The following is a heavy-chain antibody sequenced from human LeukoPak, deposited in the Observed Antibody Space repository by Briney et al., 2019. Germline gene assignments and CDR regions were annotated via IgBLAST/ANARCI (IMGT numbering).Heavy chain of an antibody. CDR3: TTLKDIVVVVAATPDYYYYMDV. D-gene: IGHD2-15*01. CDR2: IKSKTDGGTT. J-gene: IGHJ6*03. Sequence: PGGSLRLSCAASGFTFSNAWMSWVRQAPGKGLEWVGRIKSKTDGGTTDYAAHVKGRFTTSGDDSKNTLYLQMNSLKTEDTAVYYCTTLKDIVVVVAATPDYYYYMDVWGKGTTVTVSS. V-gene: IGHV3-15*01. CDR1: GFTFSNAW.